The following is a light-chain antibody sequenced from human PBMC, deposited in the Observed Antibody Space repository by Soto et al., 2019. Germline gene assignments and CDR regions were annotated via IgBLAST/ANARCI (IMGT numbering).Light chain of an antibody. CDR3: QQRSNWAT. CDR1: QSVSSY. CDR2: DAS. V-gene: IGKV3-11*01. Sequence: EIVLTQSTATLSLSPGERATLSCRAGQSVSSYLAWYQQKPGQAPRLLIYDASNRATGIPARFSGSGSGTDFTLTSSSLEPEDFAVYYCQQRSNWATFGQGTRLEIK. J-gene: IGKJ5*01.